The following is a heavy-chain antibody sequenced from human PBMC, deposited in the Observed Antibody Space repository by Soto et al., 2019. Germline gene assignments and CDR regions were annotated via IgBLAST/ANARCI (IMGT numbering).Heavy chain of an antibody. J-gene: IGHJ4*02. CDR2: IYYSGTT. Sequence: QVQLQESGPGLVKPSDTLSLTCAVSGYSISSSIWWGWIWQPPGKGLEWIGYIYYSGTTYYNPSLKSRGTMLVNTSKNQFSLKLTSVTAVDTAVYYCARREIQGPIDYWGQGTLVTVSS. CDR3: ARREIQGPIDY. V-gene: IGHV4-28*01. D-gene: IGHD1-26*01. CDR1: GYSISSSIW.